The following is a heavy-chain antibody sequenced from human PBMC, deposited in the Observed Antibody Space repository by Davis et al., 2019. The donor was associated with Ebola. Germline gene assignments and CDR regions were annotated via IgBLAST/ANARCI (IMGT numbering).Heavy chain of an antibody. CDR3: ARVDGYYDFWSGYYYGGFDY. V-gene: IGHV3-7*01. D-gene: IGHD3-3*01. Sequence: GGSLRLSCAASGFTFSSYWMSWVRQAPGKGLEWVANIKQDGSEKYYVDSVKGRFTISRDNAKNSLYLQMNSLRAEDTAVYYCARVDGYYDFWSGYYYGGFDYWGQGTLVTVSS. CDR2: IKQDGSEK. CDR1: GFTFSSYW. J-gene: IGHJ4*02.